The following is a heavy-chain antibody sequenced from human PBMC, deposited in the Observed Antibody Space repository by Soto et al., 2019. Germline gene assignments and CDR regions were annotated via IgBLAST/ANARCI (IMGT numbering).Heavy chain of an antibody. Sequence: GGSLRLSCAASGFTFSSYGMHWVRQAPGKGLEWVAVISYDGSNKYYADSVKGRFTISRDNSKNTLYLQMNSLRAEDTAVYYCAKGSYRFGELLYSPLSGIFDYWGQGTLVTVSS. V-gene: IGHV3-30*18. CDR3: AKGSYRFGELLYSPLSGIFDY. CDR1: GFTFSSYG. CDR2: ISYDGSNK. J-gene: IGHJ4*02. D-gene: IGHD3-10*01.